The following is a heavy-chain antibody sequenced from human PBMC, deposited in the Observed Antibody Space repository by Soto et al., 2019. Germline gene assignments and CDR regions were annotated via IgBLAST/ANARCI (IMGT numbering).Heavy chain of an antibody. Sequence: GESLKISCKGSGYSFTTYWIGWVRQMPGKGLEWVGIIYPGDSETRYSPPFQGQVTISADKSISTAYLQWSSLKASDTAMYYCARQLSYGVADFDYWGQGTLVTVSS. CDR1: GYSFTTYW. V-gene: IGHV5-51*01. D-gene: IGHD4-17*01. CDR2: IYPGDSET. J-gene: IGHJ4*02. CDR3: ARQLSYGVADFDY.